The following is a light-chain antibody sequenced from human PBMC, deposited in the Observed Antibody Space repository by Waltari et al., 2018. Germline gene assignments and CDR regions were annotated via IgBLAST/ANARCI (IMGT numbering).Light chain of an antibody. CDR1: QGISSY. V-gene: IGKV1-13*02. CDR3: QQGNSYPFT. CDR2: YAN. J-gene: IGKJ3*01. Sequence: IQMSQSPSSLSASVGDRVTITCRASQGISSYLNWYQQKPGKAPKLLIYYANSLASGVPSRFSGIGSGTEFTLTISSLQPEDFATYYCQQGNSYPFTFGPGTKLDIK.